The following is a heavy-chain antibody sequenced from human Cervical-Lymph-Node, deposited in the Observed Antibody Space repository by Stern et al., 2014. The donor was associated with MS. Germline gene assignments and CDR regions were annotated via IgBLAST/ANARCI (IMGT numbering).Heavy chain of an antibody. D-gene: IGHD2-2*01. Sequence: QDQLVESGGGVVQPGRSLRLSCAASGFTFNTYGMHWVRQAPGKGLEVVAVISYDGSNTYYADSVKGRFTISRDNSKNTLYVQMNSLRAEDTAIYYCAKSGCRRTSQRCYFDYWGQGTLVTVSS. CDR2: ISYDGSNT. CDR1: GFTFNTYG. V-gene: IGHV3-30*18. J-gene: IGHJ4*02. CDR3: AKSGCRRTSQRCYFDY.